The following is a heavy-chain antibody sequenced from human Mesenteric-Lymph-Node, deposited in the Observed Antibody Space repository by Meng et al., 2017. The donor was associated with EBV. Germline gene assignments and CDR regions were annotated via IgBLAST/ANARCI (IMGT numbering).Heavy chain of an antibody. V-gene: IGHV3-11*01. CDR3: ARDLHTSDWRHRGFDY. CDR1: GFTFTDYY. D-gene: IGHD6-19*01. J-gene: IGHJ4*02. Sequence: QVQLVESGGXXVKPGXSLRLPCAASGFTFTDYYMSWIRQAPGKGLEWLSYMSSSGDVIYYADSVKGRFTISRDNAKNSLNLQMRSLRAEDTAVYFCARDLHTSDWRHRGFDYWGQGPLVTVSS. CDR2: MSSSGDVI.